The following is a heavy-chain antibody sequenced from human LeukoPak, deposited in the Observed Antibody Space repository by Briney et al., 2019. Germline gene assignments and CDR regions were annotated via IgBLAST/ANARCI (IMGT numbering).Heavy chain of an antibody. V-gene: IGHV3-30*18. J-gene: IGHJ4*02. CDR2: ISYDGSNK. D-gene: IGHD2-15*01. Sequence: GRSLRLSCAASGFTFSSYGMHWVRQAPGKGLEWVAVISYDGSNKYYADSVKGRFTISRDNSKNTLYLQMNSLRAEDTAVYYCGKDRSGYCSGGSCYSGFDYWGQGTLVTVSS. CDR1: GFTFSSYG. CDR3: GKDRSGYCSGGSCYSGFDY.